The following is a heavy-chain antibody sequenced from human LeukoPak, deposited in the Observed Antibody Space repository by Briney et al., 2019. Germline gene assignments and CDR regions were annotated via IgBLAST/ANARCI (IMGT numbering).Heavy chain of an antibody. D-gene: IGHD3-10*01. CDR1: GFTFDDYA. CDR2: ISGDGGST. V-gene: IGHV3-43*02. CDR3: AKDISYYGSGSYSGSDY. Sequence: GGSLRLSCAASGFTFDDYAMHWVRQAPGKGLEWVSLISGDGGSTYYADSVKGRFTIPRDNSKNSLYLQMNSLRTEDTALYYCAKDISYYGSGSYSGSDYWGQGTLVTVSS. J-gene: IGHJ4*02.